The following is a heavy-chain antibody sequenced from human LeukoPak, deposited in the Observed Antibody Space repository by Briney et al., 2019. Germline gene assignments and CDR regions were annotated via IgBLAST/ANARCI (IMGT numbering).Heavy chain of an antibody. D-gene: IGHD6-13*01. CDR3: ARDRGAAAGIFDY. CDR2: ISYDGSNK. CDR1: GFIFSRYA. Sequence: TGVSLRLPCAAWGFIFSRYAMHGVRQSTGKGLEWVAVISYDGSNKYYADSVKGRFTISRDNSKNTLYLQMNSLRAEDTAVYYCARDRGAAAGIFDYWGQGTLVTVSS. J-gene: IGHJ4*02. V-gene: IGHV3-30-3*01.